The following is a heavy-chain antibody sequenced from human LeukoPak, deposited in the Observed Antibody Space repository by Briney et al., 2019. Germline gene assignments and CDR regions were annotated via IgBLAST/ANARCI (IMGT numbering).Heavy chain of an antibody. J-gene: IGHJ3*02. V-gene: IGHV4-38-2*01. CDR1: GYSISSGYY. D-gene: IGHD4-17*01. CDR3: ARRNGDYGDAFDI. CDR2: IYHSGST. Sequence: SETLSLTCAVSGYSISSGYYWGWIRQPPGKGLEWIGSIYHSGSTYYNPSLKSRVTISVDTSKNQFSLKLSSVTAADTAVHYCARRNGDYGDAFDIWGQGTMVTVSS.